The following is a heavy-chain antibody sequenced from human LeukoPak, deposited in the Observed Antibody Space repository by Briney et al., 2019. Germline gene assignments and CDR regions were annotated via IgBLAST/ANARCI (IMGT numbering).Heavy chain of an antibody. CDR2: INPSGGST. D-gene: IGHD2-2*01. J-gene: IGHJ4*02. V-gene: IGHV1-46*01. Sequence: ASVKVSCKASGYTFTSYYMHWARQAPGQGLEWMGIINPSGGSTSYAQKFQGRVTMTRDTSTSTVYMELSSLRSEDTAVYYCAKATADCSSTSCPPDPLDYWGQGTLVTVSS. CDR3: AKATADCSSTSCPPDPLDY. CDR1: GYTFTSYY.